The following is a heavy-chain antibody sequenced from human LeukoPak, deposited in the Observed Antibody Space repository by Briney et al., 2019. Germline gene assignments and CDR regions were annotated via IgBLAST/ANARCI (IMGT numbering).Heavy chain of an antibody. Sequence: PGGSLRLSCAASGFTFSLYAMSWVRQALGKGLEWVSTITGSGGSTYYADSVRGRFTISRDNSKNTLYLQMISLRAEDTAVYYCAKGGGSSWYYFDYWGQGTLVTVSS. D-gene: IGHD6-13*01. J-gene: IGHJ4*02. CDR2: ITGSGGST. CDR1: GFTFSLYA. V-gene: IGHV3-23*01. CDR3: AKGGGSSWYYFDY.